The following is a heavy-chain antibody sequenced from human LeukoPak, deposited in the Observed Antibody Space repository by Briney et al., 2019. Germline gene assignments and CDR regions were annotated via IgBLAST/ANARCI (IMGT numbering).Heavy chain of an antibody. J-gene: IGHJ6*03. D-gene: IGHD2-15*01. Sequence: GGSLRLSCAASGFTFNDACMSWVRQAPGKGLEWVSSISSTGGTTYYADSVKGRFTISRDNSKNTLYLQMNSLRAEDTAIYYCAKNGDRGAYCTGGTCYPYFYYYMDVWGKGTTVTI. CDR1: GFTFNDAC. CDR3: AKNGDRGAYCTGGTCYPYFYYYMDV. CDR2: ISSTGGTT. V-gene: IGHV3-23*01.